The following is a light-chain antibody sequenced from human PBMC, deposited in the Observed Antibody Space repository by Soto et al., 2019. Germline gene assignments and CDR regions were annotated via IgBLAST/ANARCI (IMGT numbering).Light chain of an antibody. CDR2: GTS. J-gene: IGKJ4*01. CDR3: QHYGSSLS. Sequence: EIVLTQSPGTLSLSPGERATLSCRASQSPNRIYLAWYQLKPGQGPRLLIHGTSNRATGIPDRFTGSGSGTDFTLTISRLEPEDFAVYYCQHYGSSLSFGGWTKVEIK. CDR1: QSPNRIY. V-gene: IGKV3-20*01.